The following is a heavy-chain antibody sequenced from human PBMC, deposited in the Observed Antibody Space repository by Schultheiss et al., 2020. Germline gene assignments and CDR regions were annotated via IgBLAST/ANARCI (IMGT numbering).Heavy chain of an antibody. Sequence: SETLSLTCAVSGGSISSSNWWSWVRQPPGTGLAWIGEIYHSGSTNYNPSLKSRVTISVDKSKNQFSLKLSSVTAADTAVYYCARIGLGIAAAYLGYWGQGTLVTVSS. V-gene: IGHV4-4*02. CDR3: ARIGLGIAAAYLGY. D-gene: IGHD6-13*01. CDR2: IYHSGST. CDR1: GGSISSSNW. J-gene: IGHJ4*02.